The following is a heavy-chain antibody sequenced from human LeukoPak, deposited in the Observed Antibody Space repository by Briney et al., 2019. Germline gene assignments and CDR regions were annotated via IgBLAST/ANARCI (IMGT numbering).Heavy chain of an antibody. CDR1: GGTFSSYA. Sequence: GASVKVSCKASGGTFSSYAISWVRQAPGQGLEWMGRIIPILGIANYAQKFQGRVTITADKSTSTAYMELSSLRSEDTAVYYCARDGGRYGMAVWGQGTTVTVSS. CDR3: ARDGGRYGMAV. D-gene: IGHD4-23*01. J-gene: IGHJ6*02. V-gene: IGHV1-69*04. CDR2: IIPILGIA.